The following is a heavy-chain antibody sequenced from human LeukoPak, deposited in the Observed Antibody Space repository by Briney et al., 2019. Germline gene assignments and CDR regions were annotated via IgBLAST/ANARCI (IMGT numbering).Heavy chain of an antibody. Sequence: GESPKISCKASGYSFTSYWIGWVHQMPGKGLEWMGIIDPSDSETRYTPSFQGQVTISVDKSLTTADLQWNSLKASDTAMYYCARQTAMGRSGDYWGQGTLVTVSS. V-gene: IGHV5-51*07. CDR2: IDPSDSET. CDR1: GYSFTSYW. CDR3: ARQTAMGRSGDY. D-gene: IGHD5-18*01. J-gene: IGHJ4*02.